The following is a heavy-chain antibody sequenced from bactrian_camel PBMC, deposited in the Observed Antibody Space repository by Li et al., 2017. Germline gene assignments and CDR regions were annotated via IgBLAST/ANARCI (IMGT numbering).Heavy chain of an antibody. D-gene: IGHD5*01. CDR3: AAASRPALALDVRYFAY. CDR2: IYAVSDRADSGRT. Sequence: HVQLVESGGGSVQAGGSLRLSCAGSADWYSFYCMAWFRQAPGKERERVAAIYAVSDRADSGRTYYGDSVRGRFTVSQDNAKNTVYLQMNSLKPEDTAMYYCAAASRPALALDVRYFAYWGQGTQVTVS. J-gene: IGHJ4*01. CDR1: ADWYSFYC. V-gene: IGHV3S1*01.